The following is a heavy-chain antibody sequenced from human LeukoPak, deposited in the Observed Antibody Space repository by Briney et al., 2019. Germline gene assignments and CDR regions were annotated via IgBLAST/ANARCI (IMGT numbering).Heavy chain of an antibody. Sequence: SETLSLTCTVSGGSISSYYWSWIRQPPGKGLEWIGYIYYSGSTNYNPSLKSRVTISVDTSKNQFSLKLSSVTAADTAVYYCARHGLGYSSSWLYNWFDPWGQGTLVTVSS. V-gene: IGHV4-59*08. J-gene: IGHJ5*02. CDR2: IYYSGST. CDR1: GGSISSYY. D-gene: IGHD6-13*01. CDR3: ARHGLGYSSSWLYNWFDP.